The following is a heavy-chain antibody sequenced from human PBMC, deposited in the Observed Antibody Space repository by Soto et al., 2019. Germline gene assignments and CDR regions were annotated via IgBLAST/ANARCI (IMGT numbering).Heavy chain of an antibody. CDR1: GGSISSSSYY. CDR2: IYYSGST. J-gene: IGHJ6*02. Sequence: QLQLQESGPGLVKPSETLSLTCTVSGGSISSSSYYWGWIRQPPGKGLEWIGSIYYSGSTYYNPSPKRRVTISVDTSRNQFSRKLSSVTAADTAVYYCATRNYDFWSGYLYGMDVWGQGTTVTVSS. D-gene: IGHD3-3*01. CDR3: ATRNYDFWSGYLYGMDV. V-gene: IGHV4-39*01.